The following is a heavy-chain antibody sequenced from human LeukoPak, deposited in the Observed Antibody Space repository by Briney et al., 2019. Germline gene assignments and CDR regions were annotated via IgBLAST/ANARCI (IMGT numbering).Heavy chain of an antibody. V-gene: IGHV3-7*05. CDR3: ARITDYYGMDV. Sequence: GGSLSLSCAASGFTFSSNWMSWVRQAPGKGLEWVANIKQDGSEKYYVDSVKGRFTISRDNAKNSLYLQMNSLRAEDTAVYYCARITDYYGMDVWGQGTTVTVSS. CDR2: IKQDGSEK. J-gene: IGHJ6*02. CDR1: GFTFSSNW. D-gene: IGHD3-10*01.